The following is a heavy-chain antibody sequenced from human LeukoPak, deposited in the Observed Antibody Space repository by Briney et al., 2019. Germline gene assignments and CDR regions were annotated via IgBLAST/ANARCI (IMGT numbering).Heavy chain of an antibody. V-gene: IGHV3-23*01. Sequence: GGSLRLSCAASGFTFSTYAMSWVRQAPGKGLERVSAISGSGGSTYYADSVKGRFTISRDNSKNTLFLQMNSLRAEDEAVYYCAKGLDRYTNNGRWFDPWGQGTLVTVSS. CDR3: AKGLDRYTNNGRWFDP. CDR1: GFTFSTYA. D-gene: IGHD1/OR15-1a*01. J-gene: IGHJ5*02. CDR2: ISGSGGST.